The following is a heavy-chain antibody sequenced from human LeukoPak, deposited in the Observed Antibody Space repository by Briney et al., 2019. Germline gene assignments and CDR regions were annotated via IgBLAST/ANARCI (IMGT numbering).Heavy chain of an antibody. Sequence: QPGRSLRLSCAASGFTFSSYAMHWVRQAPGKGLEWVAVISYDGSNKYYADSVKGRFTISRDNSKNTLYLQMNSLRAEDTAVYYCAKDLRPWYYYYGMDVWGQGTTVTVSS. J-gene: IGHJ6*02. V-gene: IGHV3-30*04. CDR2: ISYDGSNK. CDR1: GFTFSSYA. D-gene: IGHD5/OR15-5a*01. CDR3: AKDLRPWYYYYGMDV.